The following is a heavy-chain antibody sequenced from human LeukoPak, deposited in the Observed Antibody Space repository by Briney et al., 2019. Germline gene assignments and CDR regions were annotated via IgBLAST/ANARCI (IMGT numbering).Heavy chain of an antibody. CDR1: GFTFSSYA. J-gene: IGHJ6*02. CDR3: ARDMTTGVYYYYGMDV. Sequence: GGSLRLSCAASGFTFSSYAMHWVRQAPGTGLEGVAVISYDGSNKYYADSVKGRFTISRDNSKNTLYLQMNSLRAEDTAVYYCARDMTTGVYYYYGMDVWGQGTTVTVSS. D-gene: IGHD4-23*01. V-gene: IGHV3-30-3*01. CDR2: ISYDGSNK.